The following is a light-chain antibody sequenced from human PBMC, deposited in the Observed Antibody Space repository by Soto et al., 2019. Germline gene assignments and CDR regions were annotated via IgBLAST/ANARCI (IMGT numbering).Light chain of an antibody. Sequence: AIRMTQSPSSFSASTGDRVTITCRASQGISSYLAWYQQKPGKAPKLLIYAASTLQSGVPSRFSGSGSGTDFTLTIRCLQSEDFATYYCQQYYTYPQTFGQATKVEIK. CDR2: AAS. CDR3: QQYYTYPQT. J-gene: IGKJ1*01. V-gene: IGKV1-8*01. CDR1: QGISSY.